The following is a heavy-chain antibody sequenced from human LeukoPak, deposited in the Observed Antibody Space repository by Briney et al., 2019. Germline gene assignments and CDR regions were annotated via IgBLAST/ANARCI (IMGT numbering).Heavy chain of an antibody. CDR1: GFTFSSYW. J-gene: IGHJ4*02. CDR2: ISGSGGST. D-gene: IGHD3-22*01. Sequence: PGGSLRLSCAASGFTFSSYWMSWVRQAPGKGLEWVSAISGSGGSTYYADSVKGRFTISRDNSKNTLYLQMSSLRAEDTAVYYCAKTHYYDSSGVPGDYWGQGTLVTVSS. CDR3: AKTHYYDSSGVPGDY. V-gene: IGHV3-23*01.